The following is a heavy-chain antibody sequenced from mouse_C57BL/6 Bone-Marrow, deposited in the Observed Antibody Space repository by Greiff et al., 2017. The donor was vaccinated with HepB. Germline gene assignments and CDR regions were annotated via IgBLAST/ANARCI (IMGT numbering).Heavy chain of an antibody. D-gene: IGHD1-1*01. J-gene: IGHJ2*01. CDR2: INPYNGGT. Sequence: VQLQQSGPVLVKPGASVKMSCKASGYTFTDYYMNWVKQSHGKSLEWIGVINPYNGGTSYNQKFKGKATLTVDKSSSTAYMELNSLTSEDSAVYYCARSIYYYGSSYGYFDYWGQGTTLTVSS. CDR3: ARSIYYYGSSYGYFDY. V-gene: IGHV1-19*01. CDR1: GYTFTDYY.